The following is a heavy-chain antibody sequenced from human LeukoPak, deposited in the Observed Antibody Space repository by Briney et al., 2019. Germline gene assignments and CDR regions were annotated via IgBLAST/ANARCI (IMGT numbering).Heavy chain of an antibody. CDR1: GGSISSGGYY. D-gene: IGHD3-10*01. Sequence: SETLSLTCTVSGGSISSGGYYWSWVRQHPGKGLEWIGYIYYSGSAYYNPSLKSRVTISLDTSKNQLSLNLSSVTAADTAVYYCARVGGSGTTKTFDYWGQGTLVTVSS. V-gene: IGHV4-31*03. CDR3: ARVGGSGTTKTFDY. J-gene: IGHJ4*02. CDR2: IYYSGSA.